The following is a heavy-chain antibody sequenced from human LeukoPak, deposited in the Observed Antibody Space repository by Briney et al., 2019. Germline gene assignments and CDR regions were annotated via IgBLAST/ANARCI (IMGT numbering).Heavy chain of an antibody. CDR1: GFTFSSYG. Sequence: GGSLGLSCAASGFTFSSYGLNWVRQAPGKGLEWVSSISGSSNYIYYADSLKGRFTISRDNAKNSLYLQMNSLRAEDTAVYYCARTYGSGGSYGMDVWGQGTTVTVSS. CDR3: ARTYGSGGSYGMDV. V-gene: IGHV3-21*01. D-gene: IGHD3-10*01. CDR2: ISGSSNYI. J-gene: IGHJ6*02.